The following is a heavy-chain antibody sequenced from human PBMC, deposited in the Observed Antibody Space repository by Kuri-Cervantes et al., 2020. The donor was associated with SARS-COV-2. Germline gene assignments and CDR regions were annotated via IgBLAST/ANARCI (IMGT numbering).Heavy chain of an antibody. D-gene: IGHD3-22*01. CDR2: ISGSGGST. CDR1: GFTFSSYA. CDR3: AKDPRGVVVITTLFDY. J-gene: IGHJ4*02. Sequence: GEFLKISCAASGFTFSSYAMSWVRQAPGKGLEWVSAISGSGGSTYYADSVKGRFTISRDNSKNTLYLQMNSLRAEDTAVYYCAKDPRGVVVITTLFDYWGQGTLVTVSS. V-gene: IGHV3-23*01.